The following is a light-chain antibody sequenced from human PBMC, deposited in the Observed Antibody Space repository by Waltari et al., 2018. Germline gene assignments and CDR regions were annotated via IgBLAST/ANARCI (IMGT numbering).Light chain of an antibody. Sequence: QSVLTQPPSVSAAPGQKVTISCSGSISNIGNYYVSWNHQLPGAAPKLLIYDNNKRPSVIPDLVSASKSGTSATCGITGLQIGDEADYYCATWDNSLSEVVFGGGTKLTVL. CDR2: DNN. CDR3: ATWDNSLSEVV. CDR1: ISNIGNYY. J-gene: IGLJ2*01. V-gene: IGLV1-51*01.